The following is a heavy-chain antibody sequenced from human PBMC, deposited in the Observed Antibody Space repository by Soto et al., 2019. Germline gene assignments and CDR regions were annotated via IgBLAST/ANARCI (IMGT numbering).Heavy chain of an antibody. CDR1: GGSISSGGYY. D-gene: IGHD2-2*01. Sequence: QVQLQESGPGLVKPSQTLSLTCTVSGGSISSGGYYWSWIRQHPGKGLEWIGYIYYSGSTYYNPSLKSRVTISVDTSKNQFSLKLSSVTAADTAVYYCAREVPVAMKHWFDPWGQGTLVTVSS. J-gene: IGHJ5*02. CDR3: AREVPVAMKHWFDP. CDR2: IYYSGST. V-gene: IGHV4-31*03.